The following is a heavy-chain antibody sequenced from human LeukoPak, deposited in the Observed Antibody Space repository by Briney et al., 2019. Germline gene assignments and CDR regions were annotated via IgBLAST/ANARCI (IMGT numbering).Heavy chain of an antibody. CDR1: GFPFSSYG. D-gene: IGHD1-26*01. Sequence: GGSLRLSCAASGFPFSSYGMHWVRQAPGKGLEWVAFIRYDGSNKYYADSVKGRFTISRDNAKNSLYLQMNSLRAEDTAVYYCARKYVYRGSYDSWGQGTLVTVSS. CDR2: IRYDGSNK. CDR3: ARKYVYRGSYDS. V-gene: IGHV3-30*02. J-gene: IGHJ5*01.